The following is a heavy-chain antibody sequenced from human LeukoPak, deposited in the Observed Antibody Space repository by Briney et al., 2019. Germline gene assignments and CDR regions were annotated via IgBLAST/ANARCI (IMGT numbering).Heavy chain of an antibody. D-gene: IGHD6-6*01. J-gene: IGHJ4*02. Sequence: SETLSLTCTVSGGSISSGGYYWSWIRQPPGKGLEWIGYIYHSGSTYYNPSLKSRVTISVDRSKNQFSLKLSSVTAADTAVYYCARVGQLADFDYWGQGTLVTVSS. CDR3: ARVGQLADFDY. V-gene: IGHV4-30-2*01. CDR2: IYHSGST. CDR1: GGSISSGGYY.